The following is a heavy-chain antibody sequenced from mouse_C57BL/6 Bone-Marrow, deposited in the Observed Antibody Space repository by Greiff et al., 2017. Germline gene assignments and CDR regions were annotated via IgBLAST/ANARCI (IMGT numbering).Heavy chain of an antibody. CDR1: GYTFTSYW. CDR3: ASIYYYGSNGY. CDR2: IHPNSGST. D-gene: IGHD1-1*01. J-gene: IGHJ2*01. Sequence: QVQLQQSGAELVKPGASVQLSCKASGYTFTSYWMHWVKQRPGQGLEWIGMIHPNSGSTNYNEKFKSKATLTVDKSSSTAYMQLSSLTSEDSAVYYCASIYYYGSNGYWGQGTTLTVSA. V-gene: IGHV1-64*01.